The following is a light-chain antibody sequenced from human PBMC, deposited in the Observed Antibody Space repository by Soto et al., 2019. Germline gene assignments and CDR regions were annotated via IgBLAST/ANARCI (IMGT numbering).Light chain of an antibody. CDR2: GAS. V-gene: IGKV3-20*01. CDR1: QSVRSNY. CDR3: RHYGPSPST. J-gene: IGKJ1*01. Sequence: EIVLTQSPGTLSLSPGERATLSCRASQSVRSNYLAWYQQKPGQAPRLLIYGASSRATGIPDRFSGSGSGTDFTLVLLRLVPEDFALYYCRHYGPSPSTFGQGNNLDIK.